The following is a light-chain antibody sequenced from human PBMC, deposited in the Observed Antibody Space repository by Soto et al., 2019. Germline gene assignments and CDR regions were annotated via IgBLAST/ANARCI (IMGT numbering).Light chain of an antibody. CDR1: QSISSY. J-gene: IGKJ1*01. V-gene: IGKV1-39*01. CDR2: AAS. CDR3: QQSHSPPWT. Sequence: DIEMTQSPSSVSASVRDRVTITCRASQSISSYLNWYQQKPGKAPKLLIYAASSLQSGVPSRFSGSGSGTDFTLTIRSLQPEDFATYYCQQSHSPPWTFGQGTKVDI.